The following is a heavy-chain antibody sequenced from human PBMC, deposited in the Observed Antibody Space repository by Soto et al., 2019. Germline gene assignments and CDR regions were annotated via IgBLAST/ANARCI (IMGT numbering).Heavy chain of an antibody. CDR1: GFTFSSYA. D-gene: IGHD6-13*01. CDR2: ISGSGGST. Sequence: EVQLLESGGGLVQPGGSLRLSCAASGFTFSSYAMSWVRQAPGKGLEWVSAISGSGGSTYYADSVKGRFTISRDNSKNTLYLQMNSLRAEDTAVYYCAKDHLIIAAAGINWFDPWGQGTLVTVSS. J-gene: IGHJ5*02. CDR3: AKDHLIIAAAGINWFDP. V-gene: IGHV3-23*01.